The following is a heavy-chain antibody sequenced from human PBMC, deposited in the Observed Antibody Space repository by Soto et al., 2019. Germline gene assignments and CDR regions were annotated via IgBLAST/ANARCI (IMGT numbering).Heavy chain of an antibody. V-gene: IGHV3-30*18. Sequence: GGSLRLSCRVSGFTFNNSGMHWVRQAPGKGLEWMAVISYDGSDKCYADFVKGRVIISRDNSKNTLNLEMNSLRAEDTATYYCVKDRVPGAYGHYYGMDVWGQGTTVTVSS. D-gene: IGHD5-12*01. CDR3: VKDRVPGAYGHYYGMDV. J-gene: IGHJ6*02. CDR1: GFTFNNSG. CDR2: ISYDGSDK.